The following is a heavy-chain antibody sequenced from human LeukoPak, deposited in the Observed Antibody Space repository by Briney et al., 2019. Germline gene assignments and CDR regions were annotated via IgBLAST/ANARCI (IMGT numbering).Heavy chain of an antibody. CDR3: ARSVTYYYDSSGYSGGDY. CDR2: INPSGGST. V-gene: IGHV1-46*01. J-gene: IGHJ4*02. Sequence: ASVKVSCKASGYTFTSYGISWVRQAPGQGLEWMGIINPSGGSTSYAQKFQGRVTMTRDMSTSTVYMELSSLRSEDTAVYYCARSVTYYYDSSGYSGGDYWGQGTLVTVSS. CDR1: GYTFTSYG. D-gene: IGHD3-22*01.